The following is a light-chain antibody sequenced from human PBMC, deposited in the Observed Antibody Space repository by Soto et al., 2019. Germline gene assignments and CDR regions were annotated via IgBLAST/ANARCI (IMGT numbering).Light chain of an antibody. Sequence: QSVLTQPASVSGSPGQSITISCTGTSSDVGGYDYVSWYQLHPGKAPKLMVFEVSNRPSGVSYRFSGSKSDNTASLTISGLQAEDEADYYCSSYTTSSTLVFGTGTKVTVL. CDR1: SSDVGGYDY. J-gene: IGLJ1*01. V-gene: IGLV2-14*01. CDR2: EVS. CDR3: SSYTTSSTLV.